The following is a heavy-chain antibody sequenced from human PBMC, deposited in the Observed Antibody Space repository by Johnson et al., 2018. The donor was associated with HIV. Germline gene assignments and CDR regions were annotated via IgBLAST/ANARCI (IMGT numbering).Heavy chain of an antibody. CDR1: GFTFDDYA. D-gene: IGHD5-12*01. CDR3: ARRDGFDYGNAFDI. CDR2: TNWNSGTI. V-gene: IGHV3-9*01. Sequence: VQLVESGGGLAQPGGSLRLSCAASGFTFDDYAMYWVRQAPGKGLEWVSGTNWNSGTIIYADSVKGRFTISRDNAKNSLYLQMNSLRAEDTALYYCARRDGFDYGNAFDIWGQGTMVTVSS. J-gene: IGHJ3*02.